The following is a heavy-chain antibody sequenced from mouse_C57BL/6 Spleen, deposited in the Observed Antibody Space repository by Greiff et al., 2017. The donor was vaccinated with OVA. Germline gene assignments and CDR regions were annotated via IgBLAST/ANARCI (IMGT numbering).Heavy chain of an antibody. CDR1: GYTFTSYW. CDR2: IHPNSGST. CDR3: ARYYDYAMDY. D-gene: IGHD2-4*01. V-gene: IGHV1-64*01. J-gene: IGHJ4*01. Sequence: VQLQQPGAELVKPGASVKLSCKASGYTFTSYWMHWVKQRPGQGLEWIGMIHPNSGSTNYNEKFKSKATLTVDKSSSTAYMQLSNLTSEDSAVYYCARYYDYAMDYWGQGTSVTVSS.